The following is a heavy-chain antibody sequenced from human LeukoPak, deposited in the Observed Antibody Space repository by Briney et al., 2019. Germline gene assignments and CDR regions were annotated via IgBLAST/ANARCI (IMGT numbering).Heavy chain of an antibody. Sequence: SETLSLTCTVSGGSISSGDYYWSWIRQPPGKGLEWIGYIYYSGSTYYNPSLNSRVTIPVATSKNQFSLKLSSVTAADTAVDYCARASYDFWSGRWYAFDIWGQRTMVTVSS. J-gene: IGHJ3*02. D-gene: IGHD3-3*01. CDR2: IYYSGST. CDR1: GGSISSGDYY. V-gene: IGHV4-30-4*08. CDR3: ARASYDFWSGRWYAFDI.